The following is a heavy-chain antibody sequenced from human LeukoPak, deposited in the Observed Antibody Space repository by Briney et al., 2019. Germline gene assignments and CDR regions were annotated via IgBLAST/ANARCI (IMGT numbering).Heavy chain of an antibody. CDR1: GFSFNIYA. CDR3: AKDYSADI. Sequence: GGSLRLSCAASGFSFNIYAMKWVRQAPGKGLEWVSYIDSTGAIYYADSVKGRFTISRDSAKNSLYLQMNSLRAEDTAVYYCAKDYSADIWGQGTMVTVSS. J-gene: IGHJ3*02. V-gene: IGHV3-48*01. CDR2: IDSTGAI. D-gene: IGHD2-21*01.